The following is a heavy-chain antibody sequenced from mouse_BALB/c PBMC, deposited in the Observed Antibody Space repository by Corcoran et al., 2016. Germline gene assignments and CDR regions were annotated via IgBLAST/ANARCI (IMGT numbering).Heavy chain of an antibody. CDR2: INTHSGVP. CDR1: GYTFTTAG. CDR3: ARGNWYFDV. Sequence: QIQLVQSGPELKKPGEPVRISCKASGYTFTTAGMQWVQKMPGKGLKWIGWINTHSGVPKYAEDFKGRFAFSLETSASTAYLQISNLKNEDTATYFCARGNWYFDVWGAGTTVTVSS. V-gene: IGHV9-4*02. J-gene: IGHJ1*01.